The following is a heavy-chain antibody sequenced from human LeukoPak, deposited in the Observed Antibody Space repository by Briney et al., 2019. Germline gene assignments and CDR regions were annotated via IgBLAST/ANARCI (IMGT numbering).Heavy chain of an antibody. CDR2: INPSGGRI. CDR1: GYTFTSYY. Sequence: ASVKVSCKASGYTFTSYYMHWVRQAPGQGLEWMATINPSGGRISYAQKFQGRVTMTRDTSTSTVYMELSSLRSEDTAVYYCARDPRPSYDSSGYYYPGDYWGQGTLVTVSS. J-gene: IGHJ4*02. V-gene: IGHV1-46*01. D-gene: IGHD3-22*01. CDR3: ARDPRPSYDSSGYYYPGDY.